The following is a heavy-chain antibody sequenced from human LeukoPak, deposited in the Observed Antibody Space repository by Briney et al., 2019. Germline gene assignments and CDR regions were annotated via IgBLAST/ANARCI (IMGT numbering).Heavy chain of an antibody. V-gene: IGHV1-8*01. CDR3: ARGSQSHNWFDP. D-gene: IGHD4-11*01. CDR2: MNPNSGNT. Sequence: ASVKVSCKASGYTFTSYDINWVRQATGQGLEWMGWMNPNSGNTGYAQKFQGRVTMTRNTSISTAYMELSSLRSEDTAVYYCARGSQSHNWFDPWGQGTPVTVSS. J-gene: IGHJ5*02. CDR1: GYTFTSYD.